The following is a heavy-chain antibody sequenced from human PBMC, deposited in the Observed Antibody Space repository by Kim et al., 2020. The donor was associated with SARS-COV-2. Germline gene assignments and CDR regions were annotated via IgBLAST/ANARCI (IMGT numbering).Heavy chain of an antibody. D-gene: IGHD2-2*01. CDR2: INPSGGST. J-gene: IGHJ6*02. CDR3: ARDLVVVPAAHYYYGMDV. CDR1: GYTFTSYY. Sequence: ASVKVSCKASGYTFTSYYMHWVRQAPGQGLEWMGIINPSGGSTSYAQKFQGRVTMTRDTSTSTVYMELSSLRSEDTAVYYCARDLVVVPAAHYYYGMDVWGQGTTVTVSS. V-gene: IGHV1-46*01.